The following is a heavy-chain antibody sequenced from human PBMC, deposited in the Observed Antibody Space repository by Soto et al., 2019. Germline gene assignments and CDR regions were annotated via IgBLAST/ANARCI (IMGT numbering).Heavy chain of an antibody. V-gene: IGHV1-18*01. Sequence: GASVKVSCKASGYTFTSYGISWVRQAPGQGLEWMGWISAYNGNTNYAQKLQCRVTMTTDTSTSTAYMELRNQRSDDTAVYYCARCPCAYYSSGYYYFDFWGQGSWDTVSS. CDR1: GYTFTSYG. D-gene: IGHD3-22*01. J-gene: IGHJ4*02. CDR3: ARCPCAYYSSGYYYFDF. CDR2: ISAYNGNT.